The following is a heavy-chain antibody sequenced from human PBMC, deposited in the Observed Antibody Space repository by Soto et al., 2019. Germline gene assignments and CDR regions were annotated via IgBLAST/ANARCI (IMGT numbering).Heavy chain of an antibody. CDR3: ASWNYGSALH. CDR1: GGSISRYY. D-gene: IGHD1-7*01. CDR2: MFHSGTT. Sequence: QVQLQESGPGVVKPSETLSLVCAVSGGSISRYYWSWIRQHPGKGLELIAFMFHSGTTNYNPSLKRRVTMSVDTPKSQFSLRLSSVTAEDTAVYYCASWNYGSALHWGQGILVTVSS. V-gene: IGHV4-59*01. J-gene: IGHJ4*02.